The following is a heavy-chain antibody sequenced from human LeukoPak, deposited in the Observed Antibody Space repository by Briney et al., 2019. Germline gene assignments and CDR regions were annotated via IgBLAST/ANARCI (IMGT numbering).Heavy chain of an antibody. CDR1: GFTFSSYA. CDR2: ISGIGGST. Sequence: GGSLRLSCAASGFTFSSYAMSWVRQAPGKGLEWLSAISGIGGSTYYADSVTGRFTISRDNSNNTLDLQMNSLRADDTAVYYCTKAARIAGPSYYYYGMDVWGKGTTVTVST. J-gene: IGHJ6*04. V-gene: IGHV3-23*01. CDR3: TKAARIAGPSYYYYGMDV. D-gene: IGHD6-13*01.